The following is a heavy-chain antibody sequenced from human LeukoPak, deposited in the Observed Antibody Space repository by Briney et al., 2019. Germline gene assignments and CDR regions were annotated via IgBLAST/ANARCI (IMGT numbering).Heavy chain of an antibody. Sequence: SEPLSLTCAVSGGSISSGGYSWSWIRQPPGKGLERIGDIYHIGNTYYNPSLKSRVTISLDRSKNQFSPKLSSVTAADTAVYYCARRVPAAMGYYFDYWGQGTLVTVSS. CDR1: GGSISSGGYS. D-gene: IGHD2-2*01. V-gene: IGHV4-30-2*01. J-gene: IGHJ4*02. CDR3: ARRVPAAMGYYFDY. CDR2: IYHIGNT.